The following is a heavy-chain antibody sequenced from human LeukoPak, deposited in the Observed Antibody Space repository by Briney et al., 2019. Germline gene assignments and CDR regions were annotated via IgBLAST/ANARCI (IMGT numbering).Heavy chain of an antibody. V-gene: IGHV3-23*01. D-gene: IGHD5-12*01. J-gene: IGHJ4*02. CDR3: ANDRTFRGYDAWWDLDY. CDR1: GFTFSSYA. CDR2: ISGSGGST. Sequence: GGSLRLSCAASGFTFSSYAMSWVRQAPGKGLEWVSDISGSGGSTYYADSVKGRFTISRDNSKNTLYLQMNSLRAEDTAVYYCANDRTFRGYDAWWDLDYWGRGTLVTVSS.